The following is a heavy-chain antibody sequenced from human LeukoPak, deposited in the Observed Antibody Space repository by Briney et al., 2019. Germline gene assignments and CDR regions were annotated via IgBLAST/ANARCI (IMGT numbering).Heavy chain of an antibody. J-gene: IGHJ5*02. CDR2: INPNSGGT. CDR1: GYTFTDYY. CDR3: ARSNYGGKRWFDP. Sequence: ASVKVSCKASGYTFTDYYMHWVRRAPGQGLEWMGWINPNSGGTNYAQKFQGRVTMTRDTSISTAYMELSSLRSEDTAVYFCARSNYGGKRWFDPWGQGTLVLVSS. V-gene: IGHV1-2*02. D-gene: IGHD4-23*01.